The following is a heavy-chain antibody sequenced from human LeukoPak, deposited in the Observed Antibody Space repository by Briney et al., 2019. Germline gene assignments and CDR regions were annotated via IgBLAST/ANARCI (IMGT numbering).Heavy chain of an antibody. Sequence: SETLSLTCAVSGVSITSNAWWTWVRQPPGKGLEWIGEIFHSGRTHYSPSLKSRVTILVDKSKTQFSLQLSSVTAADTAVYYCARNDGNSDFDYWGQGTLVTVSS. D-gene: IGHD4-23*01. CDR3: ARNDGNSDFDY. J-gene: IGHJ4*02. V-gene: IGHV4-4*02. CDR1: GVSITSNAW. CDR2: IFHSGRT.